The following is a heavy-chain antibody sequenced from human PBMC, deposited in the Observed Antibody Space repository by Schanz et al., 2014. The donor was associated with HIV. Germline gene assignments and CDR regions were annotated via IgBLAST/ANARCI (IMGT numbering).Heavy chain of an antibody. CDR3: AREGAVAGFNYYGMDV. CDR1: GGTFSTYS. V-gene: IGHV1-69*01. J-gene: IGHJ6*02. Sequence: QVQLVQSGAEVQKPGSSVTVSCKASGGTFSTYSISWVRQAPGQGLEWMGGIIPIYGAAHYAQKLQGRATITADESTSTAYMELSSLRSEDTAVYYCAREGAVAGFNYYGMDVWGQGTAVTVSS. CDR2: IIPIYGAA. D-gene: IGHD6-19*01.